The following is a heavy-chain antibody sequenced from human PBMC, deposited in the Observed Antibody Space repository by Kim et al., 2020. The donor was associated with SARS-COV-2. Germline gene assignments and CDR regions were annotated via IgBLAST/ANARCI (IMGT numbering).Heavy chain of an antibody. D-gene: IGHD3-22*01. CDR2: IRSKAYGGTT. J-gene: IGHJ4*02. CDR3: TRDEYYYDSSGYLFDY. V-gene: IGHV3-49*03. Sequence: GGSLRLSCTASGFTFGDYAMSWFRQAPGKGLEWVGFIRSKAYGGTTEYAASVKGRFTISRDDSKSIAYLQMNSLKTEDTAVYYCTRDEYYYDSSGYLFDYWGQGTLVTVSS. CDR1: GFTFGDYA.